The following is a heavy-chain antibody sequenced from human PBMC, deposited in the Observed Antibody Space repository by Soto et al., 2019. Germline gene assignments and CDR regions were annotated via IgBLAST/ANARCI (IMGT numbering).Heavy chain of an antibody. CDR1: GYTFTGYY. CDR2: INPNSGGT. V-gene: IGHV1-2*02. J-gene: IGHJ6*02. Sequence: ASVKVSCKASGYTFTGYYMHWVRQAPGQGLEWMGWINPNSGGTNYAQKFQGRVTMTRDTSISTAYMELSRLRSDDTAVYYCARDYGGHRSYYVDGVDVWGQGTTVTVSS. D-gene: IGHD1-26*01. CDR3: ARDYGGHRSYYVDGVDV.